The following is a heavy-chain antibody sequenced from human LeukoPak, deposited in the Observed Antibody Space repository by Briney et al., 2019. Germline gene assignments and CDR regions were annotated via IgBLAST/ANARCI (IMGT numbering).Heavy chain of an antibody. J-gene: IGHJ5*02. D-gene: IGHD3-10*01. V-gene: IGHV3-30*04. CDR3: ARDNAVGLWFGELFRSGWFDP. CDR2: ISYDGSNK. Sequence: PGRSLRLSCAASGSTFSSYAMHWVRQAPGKGLEWVAVISYDGSNKYYADSVKGRFTISRDNSKNTLYLQMNSLRAEDTAVYYCARDNAVGLWFGELFRSGWFDPWGQGTLVTVSS. CDR1: GSTFSSYA.